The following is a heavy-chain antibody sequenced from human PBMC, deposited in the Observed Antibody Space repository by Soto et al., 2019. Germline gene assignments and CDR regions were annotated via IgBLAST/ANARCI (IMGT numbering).Heavy chain of an antibody. CDR3: VRGPLHGAFDI. V-gene: IGHV3-30-3*01. CDR1: GFSFSTSS. Sequence: QVQLVESGGGVVQPGGSLSLSCEASGFSFSTSSMHWVRQAPGRGPEWVAHGTPDGHIQYYADSVKGRFTVVRDNLKNTLFLQMNSLRAEDTAVYYCVRGPLHGAFDIWGQGTMVTVSS. D-gene: IGHD4-4*01. CDR2: GTPDGHIQ. J-gene: IGHJ3*02.